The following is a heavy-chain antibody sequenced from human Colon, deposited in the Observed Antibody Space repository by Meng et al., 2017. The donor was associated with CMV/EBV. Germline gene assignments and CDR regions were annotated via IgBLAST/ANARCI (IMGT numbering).Heavy chain of an antibody. Sequence: SETLSLTCTVSGGSISNFYWSWIRQPPGKGLEWIGYIYYSGSTNYNPSLKSRVTISVDTSKNQFSLKLSSVTAADTAVYYCARASPLPGIAVAGHFDYWGQGTLVTVSS. V-gene: IGHV4-59*01. CDR2: IYYSGST. D-gene: IGHD6-19*01. CDR1: GGSISNFY. J-gene: IGHJ4*02. CDR3: ARASPLPGIAVAGHFDY.